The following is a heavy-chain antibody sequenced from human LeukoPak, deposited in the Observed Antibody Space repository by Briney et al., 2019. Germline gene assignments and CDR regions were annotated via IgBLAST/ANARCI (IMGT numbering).Heavy chain of an antibody. Sequence: ATLKLSCKASGDTFTNYGITWVRHGPRQGLEWRGWISAYNGNTTYAQKLQGRVTMTTDTSTSTAYMELRSLRSGDTAVYCCAIDGRGSRSSWFYPWGQGTLVIVSS. D-gene: IGHD3-10*01. CDR3: AIDGRGSRSSWFYP. CDR2: ISAYNGNT. V-gene: IGHV1-18*01. CDR1: GDTFTNYG. J-gene: IGHJ5*02.